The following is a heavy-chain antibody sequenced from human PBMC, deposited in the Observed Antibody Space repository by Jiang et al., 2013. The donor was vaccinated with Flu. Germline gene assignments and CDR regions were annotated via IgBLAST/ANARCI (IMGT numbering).Heavy chain of an antibody. D-gene: IGHD3-22*01. CDR2: IKQDGSEK. V-gene: IGHV3-7*01. Sequence: QLLESGGGLVQPGGSLRLSCAASGFTFSSYWMSWVRQAPGKGLEWVANIKQDGSEKYYVDSVKGRFTISRDNAKNSLYLQMNSLRAEDTAVYYCARDRRVSRRLITMIVAGYGMDVWGQGTTVTVSS. J-gene: IGHJ6*02. CDR3: ARDRRVSRRLITMIVAGYGMDV. CDR1: GFTFSSYW.